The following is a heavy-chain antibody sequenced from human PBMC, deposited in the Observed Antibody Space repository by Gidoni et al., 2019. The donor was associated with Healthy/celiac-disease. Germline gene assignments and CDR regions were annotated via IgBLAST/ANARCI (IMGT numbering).Heavy chain of an antibody. CDR2: INHSGST. Sequence: QVQLQQWGAGLLKPSATLSLTCAVYGGSFCGYYWSWIRQPPGKGLEWIGEINHSGSTNYNPSLKSRVTISVDTSKNQFSLKLSSVTAADTAVYYCARGSRYYGSGSPTYYFDYWGQGTLVTVSS. D-gene: IGHD3-10*01. CDR1: GGSFCGYY. CDR3: ARGSRYYGSGSPTYYFDY. J-gene: IGHJ4*02. V-gene: IGHV4-34*01.